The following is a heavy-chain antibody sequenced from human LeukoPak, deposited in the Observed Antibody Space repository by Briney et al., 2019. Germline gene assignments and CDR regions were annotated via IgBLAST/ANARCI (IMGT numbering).Heavy chain of an antibody. CDR3: TTELDIRPNHY. Sequence: GGSLRLSCAASGFTFSNFGMHWVRQAPGKGLEWVGRIKRKSGGGTTDYAAPVKGRFTISRDDSKNTLYLQMNSLKSEDTAVYYCTTELDIRPNHYWGQGTLVTVSS. CDR2: IKRKSGGGTT. J-gene: IGHJ4*02. V-gene: IGHV3-15*01. CDR1: GFTFSNFG. D-gene: IGHD3-22*01.